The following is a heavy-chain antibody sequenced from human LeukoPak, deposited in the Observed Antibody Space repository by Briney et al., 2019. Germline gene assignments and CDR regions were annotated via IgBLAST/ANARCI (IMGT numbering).Heavy chain of an antibody. CDR3: ARVRFLNYPDY. Sequence: ASVKVSCKASGYTFISYSLQWVRQAPGQRLEWMGWINAGNGNTKYSQKFQGRVTFTRDTSASTAYMELSSLRSEDTAMYYCARVRFLNYPDYWGQGTLVTVSS. CDR2: INAGNGNT. J-gene: IGHJ4*02. CDR1: GYTFISYS. V-gene: IGHV1-3*01. D-gene: IGHD3-3*01.